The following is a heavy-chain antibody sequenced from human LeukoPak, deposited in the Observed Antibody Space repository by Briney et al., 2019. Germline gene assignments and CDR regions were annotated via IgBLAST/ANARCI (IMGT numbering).Heavy chain of an antibody. CDR3: AADLVVGATPPFDY. CDR1: GFTFTSSA. Sequence: SVKVSCKASGFTFTSSAVQWVRQARGQRLEWIGWIVVGSGNANYAQKFQERVTITRDMSTSTAYMELSSLRSEDTAVYYCAADLVVGATPPFDYWGQGTLVTVSS. V-gene: IGHV1-58*01. D-gene: IGHD1-26*01. J-gene: IGHJ4*02. CDR2: IVVGSGNA.